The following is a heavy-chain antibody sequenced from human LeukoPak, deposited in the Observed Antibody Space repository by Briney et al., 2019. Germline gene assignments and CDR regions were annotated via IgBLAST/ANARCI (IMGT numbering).Heavy chain of an antibody. D-gene: IGHD5-24*01. CDR1: GFTFRTYA. CDR2: ISGSGNGT. CDR3: AKRTMSAFDS. J-gene: IGHJ4*02. Sequence: TGGSLRLSCTASGFTFRTYAMNWVRQAPGKGLEWLSGISGSGNGTYYADSVKGRFTISRDNSKNMVYLRMNSLTVEDAATYYCAKRTMSAFDSWGQGTLLIVSS. V-gene: IGHV3-23*01.